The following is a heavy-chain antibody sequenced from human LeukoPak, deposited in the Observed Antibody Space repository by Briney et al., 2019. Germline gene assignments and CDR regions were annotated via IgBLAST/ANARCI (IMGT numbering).Heavy chain of an antibody. CDR1: GFTFSSYG. Sequence: PGGSLRLSCAASGFTFSSYGMHWVRQAPGKGLEWVAVISYDGSNKYYADSVKGRFTISRDNSKNTLYLQMNSLSAEDTAVYYCAKATHRAVAGLDYWGQGTLVTVSS. CDR3: AKATHRAVAGLDY. V-gene: IGHV3-30*18. J-gene: IGHJ4*02. D-gene: IGHD6-19*01. CDR2: ISYDGSNK.